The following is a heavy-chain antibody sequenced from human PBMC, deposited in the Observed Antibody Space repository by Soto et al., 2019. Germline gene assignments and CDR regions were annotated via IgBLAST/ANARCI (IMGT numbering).Heavy chain of an antibody. Sequence: QVQLQESGPGLVKPSQTLSLTCTVSGGSISSGGYYWSWIRQHPGKGLEWIGYIYYSGSTYYNPSLKSRVTISVDTSKNQFSLKLSSVTAADTAVYYCARSGRGITMVRGVFDYWGQGTLVTVSS. CDR1: GGSISSGGYY. CDR3: ARSGRGITMVRGVFDY. J-gene: IGHJ4*02. V-gene: IGHV4-31*03. D-gene: IGHD3-10*01. CDR2: IYYSGST.